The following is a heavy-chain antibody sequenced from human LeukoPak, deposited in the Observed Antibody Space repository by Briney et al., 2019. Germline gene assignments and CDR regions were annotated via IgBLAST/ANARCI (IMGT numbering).Heavy chain of an antibody. J-gene: IGHJ4*02. CDR2: IIPILGIA. CDR3: ARDGEDYDFWSGKFFDY. Sequence: SVKVSCKASGGTFSSYAISWVRQAPGQGLGWWGRIIPILGIANYAQKFQGRVTITADKSTSTAYMELSSLRSEDTAVYYCARDGEDYDFWSGKFFDYWGQGTLVTVSS. V-gene: IGHV1-69*04. D-gene: IGHD3-3*01. CDR1: GGTFSSYA.